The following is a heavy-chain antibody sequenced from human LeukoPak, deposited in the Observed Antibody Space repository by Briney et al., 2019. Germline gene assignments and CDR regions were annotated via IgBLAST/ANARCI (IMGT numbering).Heavy chain of an antibody. CDR1: GGSISSYY. CDR3: ASGRTTGFMDV. J-gene: IGHJ6*04. V-gene: IGHV4-4*07. D-gene: IGHD2-2*01. CDR2: IYTSGST. Sequence: SETLSLTCTVSGGSISSYYWSWIRQPAGEGLEWIGRIYTSGSTNYNPSLKSRVTMSVDTPKNQFSLKLSSVTAADTAVYYCASGRTTGFMDVWGKGTTVTVSS.